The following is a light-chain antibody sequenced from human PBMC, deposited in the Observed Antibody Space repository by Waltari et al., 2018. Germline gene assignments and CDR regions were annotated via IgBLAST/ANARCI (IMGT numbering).Light chain of an antibody. CDR3: QQRRSWHLT. CDR1: QSVGTY. V-gene: IGKV3-11*01. Sequence: EIVLTQSPAILSFSPGERATLSCRASQSVGTYLAWYQQRPGQSPRLLIYDASYRATGIPGRFSGSGSETDFTLTISSLQPEDFAVYYCQQRRSWHLTFGGGTRVQI. CDR2: DAS. J-gene: IGKJ4*01.